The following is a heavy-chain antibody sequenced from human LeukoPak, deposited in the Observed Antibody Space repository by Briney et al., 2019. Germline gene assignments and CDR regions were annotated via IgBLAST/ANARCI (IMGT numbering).Heavy chain of an antibody. Sequence: GGSLRLSCAASGFTFDDYAMHWVRQAPGKGLEWVSGISWNSGGIGYADSVKGRFTISRDNAKNSLYLQMNSLRAEDTALYYCAKGSMTTVAYYFDYWGQGTLVTVSS. J-gene: IGHJ4*02. CDR2: ISWNSGGI. D-gene: IGHD4-23*01. V-gene: IGHV3-9*01. CDR1: GFTFDDYA. CDR3: AKGSMTTVAYYFDY.